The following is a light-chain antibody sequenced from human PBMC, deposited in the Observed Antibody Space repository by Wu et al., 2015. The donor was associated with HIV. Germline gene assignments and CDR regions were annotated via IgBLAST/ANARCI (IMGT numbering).Light chain of an antibody. CDR1: SMLRH. V-gene: IGKV3-11*01. CDR2: ETY. Sequence: RVTLSCKALSMLRHYLAWYXQKDLASXPNFSLHETYKRAAGISARFSGAGSGTDFSLTISAVEPEDFAIYFCQQYSSTPITFGPGTRL. CDR3: QQYSSTPIT. J-gene: IGKJ5*01.